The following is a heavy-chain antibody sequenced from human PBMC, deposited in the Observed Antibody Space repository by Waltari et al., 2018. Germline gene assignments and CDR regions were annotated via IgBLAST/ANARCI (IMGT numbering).Heavy chain of an antibody. CDR1: GGSFRGYY. J-gene: IGHJ5*02. D-gene: IGHD3-10*01. CDR2: IKHSGST. CDR3: ARGRLLWFGELLYPHNWFDP. V-gene: IGHV4-34*01. Sequence: QVQLQQWGAGLLKPSETLSLTCAVYGGSFRGYYWRWIRPPPGKGLEWIGEIKHSGSTNYNPSLKSRVTISVDTSKNQFSLKLSSVTAADTAVYYCARGRLLWFGELLYPHNWFDPWGQGTLVTVSS.